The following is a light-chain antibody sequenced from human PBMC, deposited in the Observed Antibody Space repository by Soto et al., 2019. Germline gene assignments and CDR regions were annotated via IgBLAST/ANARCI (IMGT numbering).Light chain of an antibody. Sequence: EIVLAQSQATLSVSPGDRAPLSCRACHSVRSSLAWYQQKPGQAPRLLIYGASTRATGIPVRFSGSGSGTEFTLTITSLQSEDFAVYYCQEYNNWRPITFGGGTKVDIK. CDR2: GAS. V-gene: IGKV3-15*01. CDR3: QEYNNWRPIT. CDR1: HSVRSS. J-gene: IGKJ4*01.